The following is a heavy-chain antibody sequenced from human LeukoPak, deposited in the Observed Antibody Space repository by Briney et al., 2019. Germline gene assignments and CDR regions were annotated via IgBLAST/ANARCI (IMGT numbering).Heavy chain of an antibody. V-gene: IGHV3-43*01. J-gene: IGHJ4*02. CDR2: ISWDGGST. Sequence: PGGSLRLSCAASGFTFDDYTMHWVRQAPGKGLEWVSLISWDGGSTYYADSVKGRFTISRVNSKNSLYLQMNSLRTEDTALYYCAKDLRPHADNYFYYWGQGTLVTVSS. CDR3: AKDLRPHADNYFYY. CDR1: GFTFDDYT.